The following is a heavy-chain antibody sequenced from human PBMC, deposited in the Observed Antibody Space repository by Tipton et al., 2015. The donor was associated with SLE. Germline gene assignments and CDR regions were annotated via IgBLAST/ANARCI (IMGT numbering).Heavy chain of an antibody. V-gene: IGHV4-59*01. CDR1: IGSLNNYY. D-gene: IGHD5/OR15-5a*01. CDR3: ARSTPDAFDF. J-gene: IGHJ4*01. Sequence: TLSLTCIVSIGSLNNYYWSWIRQPPGKGLEWIGNIYYTGNINYSPSLKSRVSMSVDTSKNQFSLKLKTVTAADTALYYCARSTPDAFDFWGHGTQVSVSS. CDR2: IYYTGNI.